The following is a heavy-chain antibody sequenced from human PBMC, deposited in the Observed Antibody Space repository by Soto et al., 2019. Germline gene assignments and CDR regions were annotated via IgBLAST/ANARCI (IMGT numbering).Heavy chain of an antibody. V-gene: IGHV4-59*08. CDR2: IYYSGST. D-gene: IGHD1-7*01. CDR1: GGSISSYY. Sequence: SETLSLTCTVSGGSISSYYWSWIRQPPGRGLEWIGYIYYSGSTNYNPSLKSRVTISVDTSKNQFSLKLSSVTAADTAVYYCARRHRELLSFRGQGTLVTVSS. CDR3: ARRHRELLSF. J-gene: IGHJ4*02.